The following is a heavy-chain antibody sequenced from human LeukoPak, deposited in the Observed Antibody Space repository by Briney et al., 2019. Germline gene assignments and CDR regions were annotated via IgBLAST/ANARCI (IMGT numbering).Heavy chain of an antibody. J-gene: IGHJ6*03. V-gene: IGHV3-21*04. D-gene: IGHD1-1*01. CDR2: ISSFSSYI. CDR3: ARVPSWKGYMDV. Sequence: GGSLRLSCAASEFTFSSYNMNWVRQALGKGLEWVSPISSFSSYIYYADSVKGRFTISRDNAKNSLYLKMSSLRAEDTAVYYCARVPSWKGYMDVWGKGTTVTVSS. CDR1: EFTFSSYN.